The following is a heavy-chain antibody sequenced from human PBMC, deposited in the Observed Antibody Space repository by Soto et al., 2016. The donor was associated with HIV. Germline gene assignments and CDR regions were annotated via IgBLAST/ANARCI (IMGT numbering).Heavy chain of an antibody. Sequence: EVHLLESGRGLVQSGGSLRLSCAVSGLTFSNYAMSWVRQAPGKGLEWVSGISAGGGSTYYADLVKGRFTISRDNFKNTLYLQMNSLRAEDTAVYYCAKWAYCSGGTCSEASPLDYWGQGTLGHRLL. V-gene: IGHV3-23*01. D-gene: IGHD2-15*01. CDR2: ISAGGGST. CDR1: GLTFSNYA. CDR3: AKWAYCSGGTCSEASPLDY. J-gene: IGHJ4*02.